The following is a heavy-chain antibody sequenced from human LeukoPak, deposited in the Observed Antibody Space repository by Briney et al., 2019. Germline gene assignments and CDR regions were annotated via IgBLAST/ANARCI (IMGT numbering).Heavy chain of an antibody. CDR1: GFAVSTSW. CDR3: ASSTIAVAGSGGFDY. Sequence: GSLRLSCAASGFAVSTSWMGWVRQAPGKGLEWIGEINHSGSTNYNPSLKSRVTISVDTSKNQFSLKLSSVTAADTAVYYCASSTIAVAGSGGFDYWGQGTLVTVSS. CDR2: INHSGST. J-gene: IGHJ4*02. V-gene: IGHV4-34*01. D-gene: IGHD6-19*01.